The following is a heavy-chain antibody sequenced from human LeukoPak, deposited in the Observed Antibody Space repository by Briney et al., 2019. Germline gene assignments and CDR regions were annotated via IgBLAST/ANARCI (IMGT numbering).Heavy chain of an antibody. CDR2: ITSDGSST. J-gene: IGHJ5*02. Sequence: GGSLRLSCAASGFILSSYWVHWVRQAPGKGLVWVSRITSDGSSTIYADSVKGRFTSSRDDAKNTLYLQMSSLRVEDTAVYYCARDINWALGNPWGQGTLVIVSS. CDR3: ARDINWALGNP. V-gene: IGHV3-74*01. CDR1: GFILSSYW. D-gene: IGHD1-1*01.